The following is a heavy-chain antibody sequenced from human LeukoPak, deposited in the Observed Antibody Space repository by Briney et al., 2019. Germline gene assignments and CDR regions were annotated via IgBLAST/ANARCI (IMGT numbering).Heavy chain of an antibody. V-gene: IGHV4-59*08. CDR1: GGSISSYY. J-gene: IGHJ4*02. Sequence: PSETLSLTCIVSGGSISSYYWSWIRQPPGKGLEWIGYIYYSGSTNYNPSLKSRVTISVDTSKNQFSLKLNSLTAAETAVYYCARQYGSGSSYTPVVDLWGQGTLVTVSS. CDR2: IYYSGST. CDR3: ARQYGSGSSYTPVVDL. D-gene: IGHD3-10*01.